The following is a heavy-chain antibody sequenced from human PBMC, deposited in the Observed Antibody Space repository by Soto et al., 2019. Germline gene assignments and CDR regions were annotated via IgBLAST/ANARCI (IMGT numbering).Heavy chain of an antibody. Sequence: GGSLRLSCAASGFIFSDHYMDWVRQAPGKGLEWVGRSRNKANSYTTEYAASVKGRFTISRDDSENSLYLQMNSLKTGDAAVYYCARLLAGTWGQGTLVTVSS. V-gene: IGHV3-72*01. CDR3: ARLLAGT. CDR2: SRNKANSYTT. CDR1: GFIFSDHY. J-gene: IGHJ4*02. D-gene: IGHD1-7*01.